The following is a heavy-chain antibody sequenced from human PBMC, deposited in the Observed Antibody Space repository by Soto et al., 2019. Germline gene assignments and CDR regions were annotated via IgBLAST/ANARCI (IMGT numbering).Heavy chain of an antibody. CDR2: IYYSGST. CDR3: ARVASQNYDFWSGYEDY. D-gene: IGHD3-3*01. V-gene: IGHV4-30-4*01. Sequence: LSFTCTVSGGSISSGDYYWSWIRQPPGKGLEWIGYIYYSGSTYYNPSLKSRVTISVDTSKNQFSLKLSSVTAADTAVYYCARVASQNYDFWSGYEDYWGQGTLVTVSS. J-gene: IGHJ4*02. CDR1: GGSISSGDYY.